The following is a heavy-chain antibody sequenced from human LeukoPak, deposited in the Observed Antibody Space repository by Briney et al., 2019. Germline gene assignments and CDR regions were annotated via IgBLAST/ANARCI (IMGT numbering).Heavy chain of an antibody. V-gene: IGHV1-8*01. D-gene: IGHD6-13*01. CDR1: GYTFTSYD. CDR3: ARGGSSWYVFDY. Sequence: ASVKVCCNASGYTFTSYDINWVRQATGQGLEWMGWMNPNSGNTGYAQKFQGRVTMTRNTSISTAYMELSSLRSEDTAVYYCARGGSSWYVFDYWGQGTLVTVSS. J-gene: IGHJ4*02. CDR2: MNPNSGNT.